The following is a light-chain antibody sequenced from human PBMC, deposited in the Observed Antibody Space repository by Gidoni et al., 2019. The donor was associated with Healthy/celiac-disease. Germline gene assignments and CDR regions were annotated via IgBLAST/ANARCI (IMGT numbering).Light chain of an antibody. Sequence: DIQIPQSPSSLSASVGDRVTITCRASQDISNYLAWYQQKPGKVPKLLIYAASTLQSGVPSRFSGSGSGTDFTLTISSLQHEDVATYYCQKYNSAPRTFGQGTKVEIK. J-gene: IGKJ1*01. V-gene: IGKV1-27*01. CDR3: QKYNSAPRT. CDR2: AAS. CDR1: QDISNY.